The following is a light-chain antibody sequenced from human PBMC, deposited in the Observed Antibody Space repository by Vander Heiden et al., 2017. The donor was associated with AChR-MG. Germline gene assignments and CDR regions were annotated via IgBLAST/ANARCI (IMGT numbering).Light chain of an antibody. Sequence: QSVLTPPPSESGAPGQRVNIAYISTPPHSRSTFGLRWYQQLHRAAPKLLIYGNNNRPSGVPVRFSGSKSGTSASLAITGLQAEDEADYYCQSLDSRLSAVVFGGGTKLTVL. V-gene: IGLV1-40*01. J-gene: IGLJ2*01. CDR1: PPHSRSTFG. CDR2: GNN. CDR3: QSLDSRLSAVV.